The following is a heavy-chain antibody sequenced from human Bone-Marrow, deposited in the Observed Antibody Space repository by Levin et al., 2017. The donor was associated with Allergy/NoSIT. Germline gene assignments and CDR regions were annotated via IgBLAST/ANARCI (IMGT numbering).Heavy chain of an antibody. J-gene: IGHJ4*02. CDR1: GFTFRDYA. D-gene: IGHD3-3*01. CDR2: IKSKNYGGTT. Sequence: GGSLRLSCTASGFTFRDYAVTWVRQAPGKGLEWVGFIKSKNYGGTTDYAASVKGRFTISRDDSKSIAYLQMNSLKTEDTAVYFCTRYHDFWSGYYLDYWGQGTLVTVSS. V-gene: IGHV3-49*04. CDR3: TRYHDFWSGYYLDY.